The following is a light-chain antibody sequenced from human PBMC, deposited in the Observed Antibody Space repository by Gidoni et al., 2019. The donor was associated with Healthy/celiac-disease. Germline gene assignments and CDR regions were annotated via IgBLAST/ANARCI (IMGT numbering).Light chain of an antibody. Sequence: EIVLPQSPATLSLSPGERATLSCRASQSVSSYLAWYQQKPGQAPRLLIYDASNRATGIPARFSGSGSGTDFTLTISSLEPEDFAVYYCQQRSNGFTFXPXTKVDIK. CDR1: QSVSSY. CDR2: DAS. J-gene: IGKJ3*01. V-gene: IGKV3-11*01. CDR3: QQRSNGFT.